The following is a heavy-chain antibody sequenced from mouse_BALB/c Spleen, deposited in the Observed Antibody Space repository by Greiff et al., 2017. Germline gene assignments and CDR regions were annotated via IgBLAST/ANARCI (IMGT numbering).Heavy chain of an antibody. D-gene: IGHD1-1*01. J-gene: IGHJ3*01. CDR3: AREVGAAY. CDR1: GYAFSSYW. Sequence: VQLQQSGAEPVRPGSSVKISCKASGYAFSSYWMNWVKQRPGQGLEWIGQIYPGDGDTNYNGKFKGKATLTADKSSSTAYMQLSSLTSEDSAVYFCAREVGAAYWGQGNLVTVSA. V-gene: IGHV1-80*01. CDR2: IYPGDGDT.